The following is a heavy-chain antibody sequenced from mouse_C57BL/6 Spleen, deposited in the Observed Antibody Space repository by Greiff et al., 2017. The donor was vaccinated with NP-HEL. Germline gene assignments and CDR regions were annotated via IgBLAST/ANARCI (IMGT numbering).Heavy chain of an antibody. CDR2: IYPGSGST. D-gene: IGHD2-4*01. CDR1: GYTFTSYW. CDR3: ARLSLIYYDYDGFAY. J-gene: IGHJ3*01. Sequence: QVQLQQPGAELVKPGASVKMSCTASGYTFTSYWITWVKQRPGQGLEWIGDIYPGSGSTNYNEKFKSKATLTVDTSSSTAYMQLSSLTSDDSAVYYCARLSLIYYDYDGFAYWGQGTLVTVSA. V-gene: IGHV1-55*01.